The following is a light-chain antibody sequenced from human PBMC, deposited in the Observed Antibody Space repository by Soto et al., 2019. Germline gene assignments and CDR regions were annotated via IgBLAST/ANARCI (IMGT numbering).Light chain of an antibody. Sequence: IQMTRSPAALPASVGGGCTITCRASQSISSYLNWYQQKPGKAPKVLIYAASSLQSGVPSRFSGIGSGTDFTLSISSLQPEDFATYYCQQSYSGPLTFGGGTKVDI. V-gene: IGKV1-39*01. CDR2: AAS. CDR3: QQSYSGPLT. J-gene: IGKJ4*01. CDR1: QSISSY.